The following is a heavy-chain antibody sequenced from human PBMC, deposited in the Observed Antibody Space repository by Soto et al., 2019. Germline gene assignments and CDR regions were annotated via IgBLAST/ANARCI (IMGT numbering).Heavy chain of an antibody. D-gene: IGHD6-19*01. Sequence: QVQLVESGGGVVQPGRSLRLSCAASGFTFSSYGMHWVRQAPGKGLERVAVIWYDGSNKYYADSVKGRFTISRDNSKNTLYLQMNSLRAEDTAVYYCAREQSIAVAGTYYFDYWGQGTLVTVSS. J-gene: IGHJ4*02. CDR3: AREQSIAVAGTYYFDY. V-gene: IGHV3-33*01. CDR1: GFTFSSYG. CDR2: IWYDGSNK.